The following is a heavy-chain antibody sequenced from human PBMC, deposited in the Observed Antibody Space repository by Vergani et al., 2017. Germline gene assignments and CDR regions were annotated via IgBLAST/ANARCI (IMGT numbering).Heavy chain of an antibody. CDR1: GYTFTDYY. V-gene: IGHV1-69-2*01. CDR3: ATDLILGAPTDWYFDL. Sequence: EVQLVQSGAEVKKPGATVKISCKVSGYTFTDYYMHWVRQAPGKGLEWIGLVDPEDGETVYTKKFQGRVTMTADTSTDTAYMELRSLKSEDTAVYYCATDLILGAPTDWYFDLWCRGTLVTVAS. D-gene: IGHD1-26*01. J-gene: IGHJ2*01. CDR2: VDPEDGET.